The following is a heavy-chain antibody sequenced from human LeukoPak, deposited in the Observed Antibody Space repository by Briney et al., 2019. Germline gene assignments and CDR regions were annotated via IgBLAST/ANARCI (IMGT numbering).Heavy chain of an antibody. V-gene: IGHV3-15*04. CDR3: TTDYGSGSYHYFNY. CDR2: SETKTDGGTT. J-gene: IGHJ4*02. Sequence: PGGSLRLSCAASGFXFSNAWISWVRQAPNKGLEWVGRSETKTDGGTTDYAAPVKGRFTISRDDSKDTLYLQMNSLKSEDTAVYYCTTDYGSGSYHYFNYWGQGTLVTVSS. D-gene: IGHD3-10*01. CDR1: GFXFSNAW.